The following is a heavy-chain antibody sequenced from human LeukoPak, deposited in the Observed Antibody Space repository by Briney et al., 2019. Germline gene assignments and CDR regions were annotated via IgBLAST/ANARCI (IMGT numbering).Heavy chain of an antibody. J-gene: IGHJ4*02. CDR3: ASFDYVSGFDY. D-gene: IGHD3-9*01. V-gene: IGHV3-53*01. CDR1: GFTVSSNY. Sequence: GGSLRLSCAASGFTVSSNYMSWVRQAPGKGLEWVSVIYSGGSTYYADSVKGRFTISRDNSKNTLYLQMNSLRAEDTAVYYCASFDYVSGFDYWGQGTLVTVSS. CDR2: IYSGGST.